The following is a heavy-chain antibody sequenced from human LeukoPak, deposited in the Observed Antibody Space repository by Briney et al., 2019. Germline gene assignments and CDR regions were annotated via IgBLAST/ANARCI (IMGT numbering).Heavy chain of an antibody. Sequence: GGSLRLSCAASGFTFSNYWMSWVRQAPGKGLEWVANIKGDGSYKYYVDSVKGRFTISRDNAKSSMYLQMNTLRAEDTAVYYCATSADSSGNDWGQGTLVTVSS. CDR1: GFTFSNYW. CDR3: ATSADSSGND. V-gene: IGHV3-7*03. D-gene: IGHD3-22*01. CDR2: IKGDGSYK. J-gene: IGHJ4*02.